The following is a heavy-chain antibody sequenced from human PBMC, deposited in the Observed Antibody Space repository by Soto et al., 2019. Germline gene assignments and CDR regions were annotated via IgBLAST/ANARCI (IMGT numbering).Heavy chain of an antibody. J-gene: IGHJ5*02. D-gene: IGHD4-17*01. CDR1: GGSISSGGYY. CDR3: ARGPHGGYDP. Sequence: SETLSLTCIVSGGSISSGGYYWSWIRQHPGKGLEWIGYIYHRGSTYYNSSLKSRVTMSLDTSKNQFSLNLSSVTAADTALYYCARGPHGGYDPWGQGTLVTVSS. CDR2: IYHRGST. V-gene: IGHV4-31*03.